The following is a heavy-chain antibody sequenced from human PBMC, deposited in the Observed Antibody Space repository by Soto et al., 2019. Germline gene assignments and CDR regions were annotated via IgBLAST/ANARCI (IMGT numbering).Heavy chain of an antibody. CDR3: AKLYSTSSSFDK. D-gene: IGHD6-6*01. V-gene: IGHV5-51*01. CDR1: GYSFTNYW. Sequence: GESLKISCKGSGYSFTNYWIGWGRPMPGKGLEWMGIIYPGDSDTRYSPSFQGQVTISADKSISTAYLQWSSLKASDTAMYYCAKLYSTSSSFDKWGQGTLVTVSS. CDR2: IYPGDSDT. J-gene: IGHJ4*02.